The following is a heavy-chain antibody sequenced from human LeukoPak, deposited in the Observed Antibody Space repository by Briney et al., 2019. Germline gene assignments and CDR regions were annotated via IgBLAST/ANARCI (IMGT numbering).Heavy chain of an antibody. CDR2: IYSSGST. CDR3: ARGLDLWSGYHFDF. J-gene: IGHJ4*02. CDR1: GGSINSDGYF. Sequence: PSETLSLTCTVSGGSINSDGYFWSWIRQPAGKGLEWIGRIYSSGSTTYNPSLRSRVTISLDTSKNQFSLRLSSVTAADTAVYFCARGLDLWSGYHFDFWGRGILGTVSS. D-gene: IGHD3-3*01. V-gene: IGHV4-61*02.